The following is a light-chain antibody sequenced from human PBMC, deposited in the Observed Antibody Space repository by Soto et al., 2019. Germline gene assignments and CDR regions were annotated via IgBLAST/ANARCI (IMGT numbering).Light chain of an antibody. V-gene: IGKV3-20*01. Sequence: EIVLTQSPGTLSLSPGERATLSCRASQSVSSSYLAWYQQKPSQAPRLLIYGASSRATGIPDRFGGSGSGTDFTLTISRLEPEDFAVYYCQQYGSSPLWTFGQGTKVDIK. J-gene: IGKJ1*01. CDR3: QQYGSSPLWT. CDR1: QSVSSSY. CDR2: GAS.